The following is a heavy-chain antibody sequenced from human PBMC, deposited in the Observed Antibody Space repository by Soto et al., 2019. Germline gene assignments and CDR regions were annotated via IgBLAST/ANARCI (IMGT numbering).Heavy chain of an antibody. CDR1: GFTFSSYS. V-gene: IGHV3-21*01. CDR2: ISSSSSYI. D-gene: IGHD2-15*01. Sequence: EVQLVESGGGLVKPGGSLRLSCAASGFTFSSYSMNWVRQAPGKGLEWVSSISSSSSYIYYADSVKGRFTISRDNAKNSLYLQMNSLRAEDTAVYYCARDRYCSGGSCYVADAFDIWGQGTMVTVSS. CDR3: ARDRYCSGGSCYVADAFDI. J-gene: IGHJ3*02.